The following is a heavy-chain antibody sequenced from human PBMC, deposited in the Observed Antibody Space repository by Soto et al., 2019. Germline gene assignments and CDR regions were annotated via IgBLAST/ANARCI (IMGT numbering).Heavy chain of an antibody. J-gene: IGHJ6*02. Sequence: ASVKVSCKASGYTFTRYTMNWVRQAPGQRLEWMGWINPDNGNTKSSQKFQDRVIITRDTSASTAYMDLSSLRSEDTAVYYCARSITPPHYYGMDVWGQGTTVTVSS. CDR1: GYTFTRYT. D-gene: IGHD1-20*01. CDR2: INPDNGNT. V-gene: IGHV1-3*01. CDR3: ARSITPPHYYGMDV.